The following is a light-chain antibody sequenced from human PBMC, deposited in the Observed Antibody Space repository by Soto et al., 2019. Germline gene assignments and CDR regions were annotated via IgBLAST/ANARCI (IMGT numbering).Light chain of an antibody. CDR3: QQYYSTPIT. Sequence: DTLLPKSPEPVSRSPGAWGPIQCEITQRVLYSSNNKNYLAWYQQKPGQPPKLLIYGASTRECGVPDRFSGSGSGTDFTLTISSLQAEDVAVYYCQQYYSTPITFGQGTRLEVK. CDR2: GAS. CDR1: QRVLYSSNNKNY. V-gene: IGKV4-1*01. J-gene: IGKJ5*01.